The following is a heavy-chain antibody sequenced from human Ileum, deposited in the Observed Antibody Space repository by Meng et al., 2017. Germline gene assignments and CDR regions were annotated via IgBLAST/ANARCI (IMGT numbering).Heavy chain of an antibody. CDR2: IRGSGDTT. J-gene: IGHJ4*02. Sequence: GESLKISCAASGFTSSSYAMTWVRQASGKGLEWVSAIRGSGDTTYYAGSVKGRFTISRDISKNTLYLQMSSLRAEDTAVYYCAKLPGVAVTGDFDYWGQGTLVTVSS. V-gene: IGHV3-23*01. D-gene: IGHD6-19*01. CDR3: AKLPGVAVTGDFDY. CDR1: GFTSSSYA.